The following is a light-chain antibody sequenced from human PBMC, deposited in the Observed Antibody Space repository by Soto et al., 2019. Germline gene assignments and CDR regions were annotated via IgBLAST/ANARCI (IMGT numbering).Light chain of an antibody. CDR2: VAS. J-gene: IGKJ1*01. CDR3: QQRSSTPPT. V-gene: IGKV1-39*01. CDR1: QSIRSY. Sequence: DIQMTQSPSSLSASVGDRVTITCRASQSIRSYLNWYQKKPGKARKLLIYVASSLQSGVPSRFSGSGSVTDFTLTIRGLQPEDFATYYCQQRSSTPPTFGQGTKVDIK.